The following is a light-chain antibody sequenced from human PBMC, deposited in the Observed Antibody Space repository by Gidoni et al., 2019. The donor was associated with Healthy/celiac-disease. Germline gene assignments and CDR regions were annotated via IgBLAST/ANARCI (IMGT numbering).Light chain of an antibody. CDR1: KIISSY. J-gene: IGKJ1*01. Sequence: RMTQSPFSVSASTGDRVTITRRASKIISSYLAWYQQKPGKAPKLLIYAASTLQYGVPSRFSGSGSGTDFTLTISCLQSEDFATYYCQQYYSYPQTFGQGTKVEIK. CDR3: QQYYSYPQT. V-gene: IGKV1-8*01. CDR2: AAS.